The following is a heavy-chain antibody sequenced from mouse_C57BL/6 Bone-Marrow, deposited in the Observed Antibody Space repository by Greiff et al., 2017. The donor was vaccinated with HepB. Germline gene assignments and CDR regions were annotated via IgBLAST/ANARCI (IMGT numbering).Heavy chain of an antibody. CDR3: ARRDSNYTWFAY. Sequence: QVQLKQPGAELVKPGASVKMSCKASGYTFTSYWITWVKQRPGQGLEWIGDIYPGSGSTNYNEKFKSKATLTVDTSSSTAYMQLSSLTSEDSAVYYCARRDSNYTWFAYWGQGTLVTVSA. CDR1: GYTFTSYW. D-gene: IGHD2-5*01. J-gene: IGHJ3*01. V-gene: IGHV1-55*01. CDR2: IYPGSGST.